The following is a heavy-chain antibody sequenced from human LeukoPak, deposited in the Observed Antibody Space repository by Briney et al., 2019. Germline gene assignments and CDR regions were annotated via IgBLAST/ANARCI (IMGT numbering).Heavy chain of an antibody. CDR1: GYSVRNYC. CDR2: IYPGYSDT. CDR3: ARRGYSSSWYSDY. Sequence: GESLNISCKGFGYSVRNYCIGGVRQMPGKGREWMGMIYPGYSDTRYSPSFQGQVTISADKSISTAYLQLSSLAASDTAIYYCARRGYSSSWYSDYWGQGTLVTVSS. J-gene: IGHJ4*02. D-gene: IGHD6-13*01. V-gene: IGHV5-51*01.